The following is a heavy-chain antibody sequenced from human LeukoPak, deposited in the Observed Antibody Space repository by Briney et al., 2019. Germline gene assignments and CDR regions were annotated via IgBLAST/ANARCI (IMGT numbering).Heavy chain of an antibody. CDR3: AKDQLRPPPALGYCSSTSCYAVGTFDY. CDR1: GFTFSSYA. J-gene: IGHJ4*02. V-gene: IGHV3-23*01. CDR2: ISGSGGST. Sequence: GRSLRLSCAASGFTFSSYAMSWVRQAPGKGLEWVSAISGSGGSTYYADSVKGRFTISRDNSKNTLYLQMNSLRAEDTAVYYCAKDQLRPPPALGYCSSTSCYAVGTFDYWGQGTLVTVSS. D-gene: IGHD2-2*01.